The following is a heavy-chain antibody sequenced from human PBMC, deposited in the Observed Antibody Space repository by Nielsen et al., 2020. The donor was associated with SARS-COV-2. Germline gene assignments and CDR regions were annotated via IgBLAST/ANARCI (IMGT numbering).Heavy chain of an antibody. CDR3: VKRGVVTY. D-gene: IGHD2-21*02. J-gene: IGHJ4*02. Sequence: ESLKISCAVSGFTFSDYAMSWVRQAPGKGLECVSSISDSGDNAYYADSVRGRFTISRDNAKNTLYLHLNSLRAEDTAVYYCVKRGVVTYWGQGTLVTVSS. V-gene: IGHV3-23*01. CDR1: GFTFSDYA. CDR2: ISDSGDNA.